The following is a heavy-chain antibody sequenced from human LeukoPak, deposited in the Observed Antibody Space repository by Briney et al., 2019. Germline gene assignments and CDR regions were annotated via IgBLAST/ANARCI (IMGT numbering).Heavy chain of an antibody. Sequence: ASVKVSCKASGYTFTGYYMHWVRQAPGQGLEWMGWINPNSGGTNYAQKFQGRATMTRDTSISTAYMELSGLRSDDTAIYYCAREAVAGTTNFDYWGQGTLVTVSS. J-gene: IGHJ4*02. CDR3: AREAVAGTTNFDY. V-gene: IGHV1-2*02. CDR2: INPNSGGT. CDR1: GYTFTGYY. D-gene: IGHD6-19*01.